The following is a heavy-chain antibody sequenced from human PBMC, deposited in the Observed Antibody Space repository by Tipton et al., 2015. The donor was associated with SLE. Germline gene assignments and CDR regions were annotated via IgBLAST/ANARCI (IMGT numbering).Heavy chain of an antibody. J-gene: IGHJ3*01. CDR1: GGSFSDYY. CDR2: INHSGST. D-gene: IGHD3-22*01. V-gene: IGHV4-34*01. Sequence: TLSLTCAVYGGSFSDYYWTWIRQPPGKGLEWIGEINHSGSTKYNPSLKSRVTISVDKSKNQFSLKLNSVTAADTAVYYCATVDYFDSGDAFDFWGHGSMVTVSS. CDR3: ATVDYFDSGDAFDF.